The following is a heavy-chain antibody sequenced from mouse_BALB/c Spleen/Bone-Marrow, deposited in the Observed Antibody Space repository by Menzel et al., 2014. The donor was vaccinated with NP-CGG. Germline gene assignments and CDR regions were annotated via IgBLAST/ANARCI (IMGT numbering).Heavy chain of an antibody. V-gene: IGHV14-4*02. J-gene: IGHJ4*01. CDR2: IDPENGDT. CDR1: GFNIKDFY. D-gene: IGHD2-3*01. CDR3: SGGYSLSYALDY. Sequence: EVQLVESGAELVRSGASVKLSCTASGFNIKDFYMHWVKQRPEQGLEWIGWIDPENGDTEYAPKFQGKATMTADTPSNTAYLQLSSLTSEDTAVYYCSGGYSLSYALDYWGQGTSVTVSS.